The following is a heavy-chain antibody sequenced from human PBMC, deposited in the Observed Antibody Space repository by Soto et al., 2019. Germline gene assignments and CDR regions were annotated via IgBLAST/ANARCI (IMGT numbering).Heavy chain of an antibody. J-gene: IGHJ5*02. CDR2: VSSSSSTI. Sequence: GGSLRLSCAASGFTFSSYSMNWVRQAPGKGLEWVSYVSSSSSTIYYADSVKGRFTISRDNAKNSLYLQMNSLRAEDTAVYYCARHPERIAEIGWFDPWGQGTLVTVSS. CDR1: GFTFSSYS. D-gene: IGHD6-13*01. V-gene: IGHV3-48*01. CDR3: ARHPERIAEIGWFDP.